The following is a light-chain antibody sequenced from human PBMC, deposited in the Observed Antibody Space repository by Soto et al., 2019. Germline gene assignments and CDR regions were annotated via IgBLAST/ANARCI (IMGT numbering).Light chain of an antibody. CDR3: QQYNSYLPYT. J-gene: IGKJ2*01. Sequence: DIQMTQSPSTLYASVGDRVTITCRASQSISTYLAWYQQKAGKAPKLLIYGASNLESGVPSRFSGGGSGTEFTLTIIRLQHDDFSTYYCQQYNSYLPYTFGQGNKLEIK. CDR2: GAS. CDR1: QSISTY. V-gene: IGKV1-5*01.